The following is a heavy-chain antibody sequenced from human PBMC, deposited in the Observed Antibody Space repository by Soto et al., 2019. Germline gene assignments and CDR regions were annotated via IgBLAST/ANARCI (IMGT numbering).Heavy chain of an antibody. V-gene: IGHV3-72*01. CDR3: ARLMGTRFDL. J-gene: IGHJ4*02. CDR2: AINKAINYIS. CDR1: GFTFSAYH. Sequence: GGSLRLSCAASGFTFSAYHMDWVRQAPGKGPEWVGRAINKAINYISAYASSVKGRLTISSDDSKNSLSLQMNSLNAENTAVYFCARLMGTRFDLWGQGTLVTVSS. D-gene: IGHD2-8*01.